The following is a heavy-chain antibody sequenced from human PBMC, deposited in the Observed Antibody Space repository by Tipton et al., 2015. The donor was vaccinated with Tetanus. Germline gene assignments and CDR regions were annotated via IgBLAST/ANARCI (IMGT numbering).Heavy chain of an antibody. Sequence: SLRLSCAASGFTFSAYWMSWVRQAPGKGLEWVANIKGDGSDKKYVYSVRGRFTISRDNAKNSLFLQMNSLRVEDTAVYYCATGGKDGSAPDFAYSGQGALVSVSS. CDR3: ATGGKDGSAPDFAY. J-gene: IGHJ4*02. V-gene: IGHV3-7*01. CDR1: GFTFSAYW. D-gene: IGHD5-24*01. CDR2: IKGDGSDK.